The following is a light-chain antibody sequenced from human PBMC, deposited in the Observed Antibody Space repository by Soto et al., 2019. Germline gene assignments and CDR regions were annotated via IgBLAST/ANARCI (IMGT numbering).Light chain of an antibody. J-gene: IGKJ1*01. CDR3: MQGISFT. V-gene: IGKV2-30*01. Sequence: IVLTQSPLSLSVTLGQPASISCRSIQSLVYSDGNTYLNWFHQRPGQSPRRLIHKVSNRDSGVPDRFSGSGSDTDFTLSISRVEAGDVGVFYCMQGISFTFGQGTRVEIK. CDR2: KVS. CDR1: QSLVYSDGNTY.